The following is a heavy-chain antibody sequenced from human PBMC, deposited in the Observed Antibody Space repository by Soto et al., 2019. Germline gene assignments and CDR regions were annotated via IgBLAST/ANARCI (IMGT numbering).Heavy chain of an antibody. J-gene: IGHJ4*02. Sequence: SETLSLTCTVSGGSISSSSYYWGWIRQPPGKGLECIWSIYYSGSTYYNPSLKSRVTISVDTSKNQFSLKLSSVTAADTAVYYCARRRVPYCTNGVCSTIYYFDYWGQGTLVTVSS. CDR2: IYYSGST. V-gene: IGHV4-39*01. CDR1: GGSISSSSYY. CDR3: ARRRVPYCTNGVCSTIYYFDY. D-gene: IGHD2-8*01.